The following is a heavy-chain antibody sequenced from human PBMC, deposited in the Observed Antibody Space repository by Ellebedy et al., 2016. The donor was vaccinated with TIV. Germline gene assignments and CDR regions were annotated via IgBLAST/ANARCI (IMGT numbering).Heavy chain of an antibody. CDR1: GFTFSSYA. CDR2: ISDSGYTT. V-gene: IGHV3-23*01. J-gene: IGHJ3*02. CDR3: AKQKNTSAGSSDI. D-gene: IGHD2-2*02. Sequence: PGGSLILSCAVSGFTFSSYAMNWVRQAPGKGLEWVSGISDSGYTTYYPDSVRGRFTISRDNSKNTLYLQMNSLRVEDTAVYYCAKQKNTSAGSSDIWGQGAMVTVSS.